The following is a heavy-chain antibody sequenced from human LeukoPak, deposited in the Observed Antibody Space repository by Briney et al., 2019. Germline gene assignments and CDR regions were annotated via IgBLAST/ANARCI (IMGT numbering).Heavy chain of an antibody. CDR2: ISYGGSKK. Sequence: PGGSLRLSCAASGFIFSSYGMHWVRQAPGKGLEWVAVISYGGSKKYYADSVKGRFTISRDNSKNMLYLQMNSLRAEDTAVYYCAKCRGIAAAHWYGMDVWGQGTTVTVSS. J-gene: IGHJ6*02. V-gene: IGHV3-30*18. CDR3: AKCRGIAAAHWYGMDV. CDR1: GFIFSSYG. D-gene: IGHD6-13*01.